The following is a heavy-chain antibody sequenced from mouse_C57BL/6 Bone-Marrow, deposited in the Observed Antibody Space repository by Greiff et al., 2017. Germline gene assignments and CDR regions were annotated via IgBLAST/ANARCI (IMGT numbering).Heavy chain of an antibody. CDR2: IRSKSNNYAT. J-gene: IGHJ4*01. V-gene: IGHV10-1*01. CDR3: VRHGTRWLGYAMDY. Sequence: EVQLQESGGGLVQPKGSLKLSCAASGFSFNTYAMNWVRQAPGKGLEWVARIRSKSNNYATYYADSVKDRFTISRDDSESMLYLQMNNLKTEDTAMYYCVRHGTRWLGYAMDYWGQGTSVTVSS. CDR1: GFSFNTYA. D-gene: IGHD2-3*01.